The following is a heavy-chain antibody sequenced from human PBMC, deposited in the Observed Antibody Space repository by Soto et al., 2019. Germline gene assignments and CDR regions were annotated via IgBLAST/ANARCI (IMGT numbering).Heavy chain of an antibody. CDR1: GDSVSSDSVT. J-gene: IGHJ5*01. CDR2: TYYRSKWYS. Sequence: SQTLSLTCAISGDSVSSDSVTWNWIRQSPSRGLEWLGRTYYRSKWYSDYALSVKSRVTINADMSKNQFSLHLNSVTPEDTAVYYCVRLIGNSWLDFWGQGTLVTVSS. CDR3: VRLIGNSWLDF. V-gene: IGHV6-1*01. D-gene: IGHD1-26*01.